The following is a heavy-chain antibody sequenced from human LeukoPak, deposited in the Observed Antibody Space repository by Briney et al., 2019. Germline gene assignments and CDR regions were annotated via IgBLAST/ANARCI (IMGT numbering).Heavy chain of an antibody. CDR2: INDDETST. D-gene: IGHD6-6*01. CDR1: GFTFSSYS. J-gene: IGHJ6*03. V-gene: IGHV3-74*01. Sequence: PGGSLRLSCAASGFTFSSYSMNWVRQAPGKGLEWVSRINDDETSTTYAESVKGRFTISRDNAKNTLFLQMNSLRAEDTAVYYCARADRHSSSGRGSYYYYMDVWGKGTTVTVSS. CDR3: ARADRHSSSGRGSYYYYMDV.